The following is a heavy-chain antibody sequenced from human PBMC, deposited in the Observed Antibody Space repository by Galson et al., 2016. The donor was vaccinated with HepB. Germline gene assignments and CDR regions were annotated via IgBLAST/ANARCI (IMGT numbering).Heavy chain of an antibody. D-gene: IGHD2-8*01. Sequence: SLRLSCAASGFTFTSFAMGWVRQAPGKGLEWVSTISGDGRTTNYADSVKGRFTISRDNSKNTLYLQMNTLRAEETAVYFCARGIGDRTIIRPFYFDYWGQGALVTVSS. CDR2: ISGDGRTT. V-gene: IGHV3-23*01. CDR1: GFTFTSFA. CDR3: ARGIGDRTIIRPFYFDY. J-gene: IGHJ4*02.